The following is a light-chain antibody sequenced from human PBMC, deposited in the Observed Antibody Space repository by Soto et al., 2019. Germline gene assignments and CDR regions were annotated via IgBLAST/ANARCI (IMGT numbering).Light chain of an antibody. J-gene: IGKJ1*01. CDR2: GAT. CDR1: QSVSSSY. CDR3: HQYGSSPRA. Sequence: ESVLSQYTGTLSLSAGERASVFCGASQSVSSSYLAWYQQRRGQAPRLLIYGATSRATGIPDRFSGSGSGTDFTLTISGLEPEHFAVYYCHQYGSSPRAFAQGTEV. V-gene: IGKV3-20*01.